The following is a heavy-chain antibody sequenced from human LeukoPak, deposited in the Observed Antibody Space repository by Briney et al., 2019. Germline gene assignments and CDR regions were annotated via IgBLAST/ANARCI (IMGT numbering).Heavy chain of an antibody. CDR2: ISGSGGST. J-gene: IGHJ4*02. V-gene: IGHV3-23*01. Sequence: GGSLRLSCAASGFTFSNYLMHWVRQAPGKGLEWVSAISGSGGSTYYADSVKGRFTISRDNSKNTLYLQMNSLRAEDTAVYYCAKDRRGTTVTVYFDYWGQGTLVTVSS. CDR3: AKDRRGTTVTVYFDY. CDR1: GFTFSNYL. D-gene: IGHD4-17*01.